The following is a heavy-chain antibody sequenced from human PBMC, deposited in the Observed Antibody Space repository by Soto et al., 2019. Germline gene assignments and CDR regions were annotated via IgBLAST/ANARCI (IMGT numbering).Heavy chain of an antibody. V-gene: IGHV4-31*03. Sequence: SETLSLTCTVSGGSISSGGYYWSWIRQHPGKGLEWIGYIYYSGSTYYNPSLKSRVTISVDTSKNQFSLKLSSVTAAETAVYYCARLGYCSGGSCYSVGSLNYYYYYMDVWGKGTTVTVSS. CDR1: GGSISSGGYY. D-gene: IGHD2-15*01. CDR2: IYYSGST. CDR3: ARLGYCSGGSCYSVGSLNYYYYYMDV. J-gene: IGHJ6*03.